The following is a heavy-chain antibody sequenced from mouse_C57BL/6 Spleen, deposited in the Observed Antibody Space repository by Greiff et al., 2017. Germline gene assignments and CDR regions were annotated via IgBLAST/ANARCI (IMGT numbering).Heavy chain of an antibody. V-gene: IGHV5-17*01. D-gene: IGHD1-1*01. Sequence: EVKLVESGGGLVKPGGSLKLSCAASGFTFSDYGMHWVRQAPEKGLEWVAYISSGSSTIYYADTVKGRFTISRDNAKNTLFLQRTSLRSEDTAMYYCAREGYGSLFDYWGQGTTLTVSS. CDR1: GFTFSDYG. CDR2: ISSGSSTI. J-gene: IGHJ2*01. CDR3: AREGYGSLFDY.